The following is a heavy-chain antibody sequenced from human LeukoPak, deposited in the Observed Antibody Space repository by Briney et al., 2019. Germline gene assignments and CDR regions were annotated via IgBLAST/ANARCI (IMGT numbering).Heavy chain of an antibody. V-gene: IGHV1-8*01. CDR3: ARXXXXXXXGNYYYYYGMDV. CDR1: GYTFTSYD. J-gene: IGHJ6*02. D-gene: IGHD1-1*01. CDR2: MNPNSGNT. Sequence: ASVKVSCKASGYTFTSYDINWVRQATGQGLEWMGWMNPNSGNTGYAQKFQGRVTMTRNTSISTAYMELSSLRSEDAAVYYCARXXXXXXXGNYYYYYGMDVWGQGTTVTVSS.